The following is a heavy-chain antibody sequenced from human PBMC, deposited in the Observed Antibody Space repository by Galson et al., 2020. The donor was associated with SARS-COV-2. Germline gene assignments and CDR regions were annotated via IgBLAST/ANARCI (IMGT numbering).Heavy chain of an antibody. D-gene: IGHD1-1*01. CDR1: GFTFDDFA. CDR2: ISWDSNFI. V-gene: IGHV3-9*01. Sequence: SLKISCAASGFTFDDFAMHWVRQAPGKGLEWVSGISWDSNFIDYADSVNGRFIISRDNAKNSLYLQMNSLRTEDTALYYCAKEGTLIYGMDVWGQGTTVTVSS. CDR3: AKEGTLIYGMDV. J-gene: IGHJ6*02.